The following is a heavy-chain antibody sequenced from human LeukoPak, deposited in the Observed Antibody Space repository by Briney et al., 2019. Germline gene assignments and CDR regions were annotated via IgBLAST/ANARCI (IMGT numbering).Heavy chain of an antibody. J-gene: IGHJ4*02. CDR3: ARDVPHYDSSGYSTHLQ. CDR2: IIPILGIA. Sequence: GASVKVSCKASGGTFSSYAISWVRQAPGQGLEWMGRIIPILGIANYAQKFQGRITITADKSMSTAYMELSSLRSEDTAVYYCARDVPHYDSSGYSTHLQWGQGTLVTVSS. CDR1: GGTFSSYA. D-gene: IGHD3-22*01. V-gene: IGHV1-69*04.